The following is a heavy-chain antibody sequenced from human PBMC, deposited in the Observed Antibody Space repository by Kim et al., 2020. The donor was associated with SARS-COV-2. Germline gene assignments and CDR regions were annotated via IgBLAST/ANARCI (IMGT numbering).Heavy chain of an antibody. V-gene: IGHV3-53*01. Sequence: GGSLRLSCAASGFTVSSNYMSWVRQAPGKGLEWVSVIYSGGSTYYADSVKGRFTISRDNSKNTLYLQINSLRAEDTAVYYCARSPSPIVVVVAAYGMDVWGQGTTVTVSS. D-gene: IGHD2-15*01. CDR1: GFTVSSNY. CDR2: IYSGGST. CDR3: ARSPSPIVVVVAAYGMDV. J-gene: IGHJ6*02.